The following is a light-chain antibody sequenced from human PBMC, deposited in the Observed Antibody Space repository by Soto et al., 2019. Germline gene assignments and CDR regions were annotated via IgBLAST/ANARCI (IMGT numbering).Light chain of an antibody. V-gene: IGLV1-44*01. CDR3: AAWDDDLNGPV. CDR2: ADS. Sequence: QSVLTQPPSASGTPGQRVTISCSGDISNIGTNSVHWYQHLPGTAPKLVIYADSQRPSGVPDRFSGSKSGPSASLAITGPHFADDADYLCAAWDDDLNGPVFGTGTKVTVL. CDR1: ISNIGTNS. J-gene: IGLJ1*01.